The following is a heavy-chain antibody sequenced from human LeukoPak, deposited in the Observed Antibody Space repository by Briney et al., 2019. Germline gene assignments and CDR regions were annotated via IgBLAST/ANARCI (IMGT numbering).Heavy chain of an antibody. CDR2: IKQDGSEK. J-gene: IGHJ6*03. CDR1: GFTFSSYW. CDR3: ARAPVVVVPAAGEYYYMDV. Sequence: GGSLRLSCAASGFTFSSYWMSWVRQAPGKGLEWVANIKQDGSEKYYVDSVKGRFTISRDNAKNSLCLQMNSLRAEDTAVYYCARAPVVVVPAAGEYYYMDVWGKGTTVTVSS. D-gene: IGHD2-2*01. V-gene: IGHV3-7*01.